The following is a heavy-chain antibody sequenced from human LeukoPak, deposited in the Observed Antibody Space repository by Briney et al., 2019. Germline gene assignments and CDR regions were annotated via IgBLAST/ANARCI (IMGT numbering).Heavy chain of an antibody. Sequence: PSETLSLTCAVYGGSFSGYYWSWIRQPPGKGLEWIGEINHSGSTNYNPSLKSRVTISVDTSKNQFSLKLSSVTAADTAVYYCARGLSTSSPYVPIDYWGQGTLVTVSS. CDR3: ARGLSTSSPYVPIDY. J-gene: IGHJ4*02. CDR1: GGSFSGYY. D-gene: IGHD2/OR15-2a*01. CDR2: INHSGST. V-gene: IGHV4-34*01.